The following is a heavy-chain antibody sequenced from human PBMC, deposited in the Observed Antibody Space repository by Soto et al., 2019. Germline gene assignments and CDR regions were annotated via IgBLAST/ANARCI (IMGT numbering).Heavy chain of an antibody. CDR3: ARSGYTYGHWFDP. J-gene: IGHJ5*02. CDR1: GGSFSSYH. D-gene: IGHD5-18*01. CDR2: IDYSGST. Sequence: PSETLSLTCTVSGGSFSSYHWSWIRQPPGKGLEWIGYIDYSGSTKYNPSLKSRVTISVDTSKNQFSLKVSSVTAADTAEYYCARSGYTYGHWFDPWGQGALVTVSS. V-gene: IGHV4-59*01.